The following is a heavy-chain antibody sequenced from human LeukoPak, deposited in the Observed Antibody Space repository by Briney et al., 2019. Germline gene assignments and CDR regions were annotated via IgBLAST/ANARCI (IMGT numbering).Heavy chain of an antibody. J-gene: IGHJ4*02. CDR2: IASDGDT. CDR1: GFTLRHFA. Sequence: GGSLRLSCAASGFTLRHFAMNWVRQAPGKGLEWVSSIASDGDTFYANAVKGRFTISRDISENTLHLQMNSLRADDTALYFCANEAHRHLDLHNWGQGTLVTVSA. D-gene: IGHD5-24*01. CDR3: ANEAHRHLDLHN. V-gene: IGHV3-23*01.